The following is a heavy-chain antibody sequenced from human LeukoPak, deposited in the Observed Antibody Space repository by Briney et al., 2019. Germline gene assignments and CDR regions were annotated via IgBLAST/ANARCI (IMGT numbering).Heavy chain of an antibody. Sequence: GGSLRLSCAASGFTFSSYSMNWVRQAPGKGLEWVSYISSSSSTIYYADSVKGRFTISRDNAKNSLYLQMNSLRAEDTAVYYCARESRIAGMVRGVAFDIWGQGTMVTVSS. CDR1: GFTFSSYS. V-gene: IGHV3-48*04. CDR2: ISSSSSTI. J-gene: IGHJ3*02. D-gene: IGHD3-10*01. CDR3: ARESRIAGMVRGVAFDI.